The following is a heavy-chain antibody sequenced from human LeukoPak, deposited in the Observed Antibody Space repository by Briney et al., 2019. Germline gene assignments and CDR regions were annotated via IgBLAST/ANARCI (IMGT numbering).Heavy chain of an antibody. CDR3: ARERIAAAGPGAFDI. V-gene: IGHV4-59*12. J-gene: IGHJ3*02. Sequence: PSETLSLTCTVSGGSISGYYWSWIRQPPGKGLEWIGYIYYSGSTYYNPSLKSRVTISVDTSKNQFSLKLSSVTAADTAVYYCARERIAAAGPGAFDIWGQGTMVTVSS. D-gene: IGHD6-13*01. CDR2: IYYSGST. CDR1: GGSISGYY.